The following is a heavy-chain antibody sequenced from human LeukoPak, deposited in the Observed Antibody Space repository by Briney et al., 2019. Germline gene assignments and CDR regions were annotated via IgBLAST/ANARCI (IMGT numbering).Heavy chain of an antibody. Sequence: SETLSLTCTVSGASITSSNYYWLWLRQPPGKGLEWIGYFYNSGSSTYNPSLKSRVTISVDTSKEQFSLKVNSVTAADTAVYYCTRGAGWLIDYWGQGILVTVSS. J-gene: IGHJ4*02. D-gene: IGHD3-16*01. V-gene: IGHV4-61*01. CDR1: GASITSSNYY. CDR3: TRGAGWLIDY. CDR2: FYNSGSS.